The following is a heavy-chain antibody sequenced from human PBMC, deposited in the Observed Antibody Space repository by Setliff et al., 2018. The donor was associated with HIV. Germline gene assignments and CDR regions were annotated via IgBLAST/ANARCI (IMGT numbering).Heavy chain of an antibody. J-gene: IGHJ4*02. Sequence: ASVKVSCKASGYTFTSHFMHWVRQAPGQGLEWMGIINPSDVSTTYAQKFQGRVTMTSDTSTSTVYMELSSLRSEDTAIYYCAREYHTASGGTRVANYLDYWGQGTLVTVSS. CDR1: GYTFTSHF. V-gene: IGHV1-46*01. CDR3: AREYHTASGGTRVANYLDY. D-gene: IGHD6-13*01. CDR2: INPSDVST.